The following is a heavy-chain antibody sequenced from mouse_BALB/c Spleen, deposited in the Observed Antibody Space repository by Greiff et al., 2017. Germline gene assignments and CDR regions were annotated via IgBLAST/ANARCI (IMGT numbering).Heavy chain of an antibody. J-gene: IGHJ2*01. CDR1: GYTFTNYW. CDR2: IYPGGGYT. CDR3: AREHYYGYRYFDF. V-gene: IGHV1-63*02. Sequence: QVQLQQSGAELVRPGTSVKISCKASGYTFTNYWLGWVKQRPGHGLEWIGDIYPGGGYTNYNEKFKGKATLTADTSSSTAYMQLSSLTSEDSAVYFCAREHYYGYRYFDFWGEGTTLTVSS. D-gene: IGHD1-2*01.